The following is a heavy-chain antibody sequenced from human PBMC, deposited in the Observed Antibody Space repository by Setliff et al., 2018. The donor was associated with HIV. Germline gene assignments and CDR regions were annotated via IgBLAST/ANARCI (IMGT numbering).Heavy chain of an antibody. V-gene: IGHV4-39*01. CDR3: AKGVAGLQYYYYYMDV. Sequence: SETLSLTCTVSGGSISSSSYYWGWIRQPPGMGLEWIGSIYYSGSTYYYPSLKSRVTIFVDTSKNQFSLNLSSVTAADTAVYSCAKGVAGLQYYYYYMDVWGKGTTVTVSS. J-gene: IGHJ6*03. D-gene: IGHD6-19*01. CDR1: GGSISSSSYY. CDR2: IYYSGST.